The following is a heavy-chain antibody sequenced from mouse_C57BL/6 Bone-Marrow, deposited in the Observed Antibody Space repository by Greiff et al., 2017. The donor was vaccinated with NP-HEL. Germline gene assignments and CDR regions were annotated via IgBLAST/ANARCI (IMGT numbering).Heavy chain of an antibody. CDR1: GFTFSDYG. V-gene: IGHV5-17*01. CDR2: ISSGSSTI. CDR3: ARRDGYYDWYFDV. Sequence: EVQLVASGGGLVKPGGSLKLSCAASGFTFSDYGMHWVRQAPEKGLEWVAYISSGSSTIYYADTVKGRFTISRDNAKNTLFLQRTRLRSEDTAMYYCARRDGYYDWYFDVWGTGTTVTVSS. J-gene: IGHJ1*03. D-gene: IGHD2-3*01.